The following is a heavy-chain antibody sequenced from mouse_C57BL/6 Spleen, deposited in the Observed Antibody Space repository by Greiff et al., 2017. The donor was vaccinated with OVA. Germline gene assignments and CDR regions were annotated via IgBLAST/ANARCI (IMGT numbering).Heavy chain of an antibody. CDR3: ARGLSYWYFDV. Sequence: EVKVEESGPGMVKPSQSLSLTCTVTGYSITSGYDWHWIRHFPGNKLEWMGYISYSGSTNYNPSLKSRISITHDTSKNHFFLKLNSVTTEDTATYYCARGLSYWYFDVWGTGTTVTVSS. J-gene: IGHJ1*03. V-gene: IGHV3-1*01. CDR2: ISYSGST. CDR1: GYSITSGYD.